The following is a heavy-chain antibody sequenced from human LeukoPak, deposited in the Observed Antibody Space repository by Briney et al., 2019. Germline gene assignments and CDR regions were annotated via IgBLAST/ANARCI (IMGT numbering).Heavy chain of an antibody. CDR2: IYYSGST. CDR3: ARVMITFGGVRPYFDY. Sequence: SETLSLTCTVSGGSISSYYWGWIRQPPGKGLEWIGSIYYSGSTYYNPSPKSRVTISVDTSKNQFSLKLSSVTAADTAVYYCARVMITFGGVRPYFDYWGQGTLVTVSS. D-gene: IGHD3-16*01. J-gene: IGHJ4*02. CDR1: GGSISSYY. V-gene: IGHV4-39*07.